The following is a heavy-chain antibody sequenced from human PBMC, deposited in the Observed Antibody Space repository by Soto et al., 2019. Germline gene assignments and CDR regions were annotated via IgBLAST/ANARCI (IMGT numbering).Heavy chain of an antibody. D-gene: IGHD5-18*01. CDR3: AKHGGYSFGPGDYYGMDI. Sequence: GGSRRLSCAASGFTFSNFAMNWVRQAPGKGLEWVSGIIGSGGTTYYADSVKGRFTISRDKSKTTLYLQMNSLRAEDTAIYYCAKHGGYSFGPGDYYGMDIWGQGTTVTVSS. CDR1: GFTFSNFA. CDR2: IIGSGGTT. J-gene: IGHJ6*02. V-gene: IGHV3-23*01.